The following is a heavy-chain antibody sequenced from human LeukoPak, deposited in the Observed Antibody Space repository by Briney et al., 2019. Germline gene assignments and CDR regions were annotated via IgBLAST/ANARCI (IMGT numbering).Heavy chain of an antibody. D-gene: IGHD6-13*01. V-gene: IGHV1-2*06. Sequence: VASVKVSCKASGYTFTGYYMHWVRQAPGQGLEWMGRINPNSGGTNYAQKFQGRVTMTRDTSISTAYMELSRLRSDDTAVYYCARERGYSSSWYLLWGQGTLVTVSS. CDR3: ARERGYSSSWYLL. CDR2: INPNSGGT. J-gene: IGHJ4*02. CDR1: GYTFTGYY.